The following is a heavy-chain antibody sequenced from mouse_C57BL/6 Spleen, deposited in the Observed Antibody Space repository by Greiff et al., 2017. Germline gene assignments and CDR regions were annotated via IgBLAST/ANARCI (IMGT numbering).Heavy chain of an antibody. CDR2: IYPGSGST. Sequence: QVHVKQPGAELVKPGASVKMSCKASGYTFTSYWITWVKQRPGQGLEWIGDIYPGSGSTNYNEKFKSKATLTVDTSSSTAYMQLSSLTSEDSAVYYCAIIYYGNYGYAMDDWGQGTSVTVAS. J-gene: IGHJ4*01. CDR3: AIIYYGNYGYAMDD. CDR1: GYTFTSYW. V-gene: IGHV1-55*01. D-gene: IGHD2-1*01.